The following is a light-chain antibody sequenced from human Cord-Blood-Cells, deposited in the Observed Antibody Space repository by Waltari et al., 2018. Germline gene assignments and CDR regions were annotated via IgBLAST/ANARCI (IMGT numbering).Light chain of an antibody. V-gene: IGKV4-1*01. CDR1: QSVSYSSNNKNY. CDR3: QQYYSTPFT. CDR2: WAS. J-gene: IGKJ3*01. Sequence: DIAMTQSPDSLVVSLGERATLNCKSSQSVSYSSNNKNYLAWYQQKPGQPPKLLIYWASTRESGVPDRFSGSGSGTDFTLTISSLQAEDVAVYYCQQYYSTPFTFGPGTKVDIK.